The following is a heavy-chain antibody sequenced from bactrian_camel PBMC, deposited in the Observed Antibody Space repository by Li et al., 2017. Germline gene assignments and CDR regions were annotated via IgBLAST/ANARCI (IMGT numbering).Heavy chain of an antibody. CDR1: GFTFSTYA. J-gene: IGHJ4*01. CDR2: IDSGGKST. D-gene: IGHD5*01. V-gene: IGHV3S40*01. CDR3: AAENLCGLVGDYWYRSSRAFFTY. Sequence: VQLVESGGGLVQPGGSLRLSCAASGFTFSTYAMSWVRQAPGKGLEWVSTIDSGGKSTYYADSVKGRFTITQDNAKNTVYLHMPNLNPEDTAMYYCAAENLCGLVGDYWYRSSRAFFTYWGKGTQVTVS.